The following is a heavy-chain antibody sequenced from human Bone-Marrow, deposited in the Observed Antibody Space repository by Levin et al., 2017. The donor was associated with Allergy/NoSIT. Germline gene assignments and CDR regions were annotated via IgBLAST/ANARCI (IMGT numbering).Heavy chain of an antibody. V-gene: IGHV3-23*01. J-gene: IGHJ4*02. CDR1: GFSFSTYA. CDR3: AKIYSSGTYYNYFDY. D-gene: IGHD3-10*01. CDR2: ISDGGGRT. Sequence: PGGSLRLSCVASGFSFSTYAMSWVRQAPGKGLEWVSLISDGGGRTYYPDSVQGRFTISRVNSKNTVYLQMNSLRAEDTAVYYCAKIYSSGTYYNYFDYWGQGTLVTVSS.